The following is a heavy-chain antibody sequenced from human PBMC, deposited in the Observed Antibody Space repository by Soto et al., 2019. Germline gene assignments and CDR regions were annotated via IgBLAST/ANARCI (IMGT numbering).Heavy chain of an antibody. V-gene: IGHV3-23*01. CDR3: AKDAPGSGWLSDY. CDR1: GLTFRIYA. Sequence: GGSLRLSCAASGLTFRIYAMSWVRQAPGKGLEWVSTISGNGGTSYADFVRGRFIISRDNSKNTLYLQMNSLRAEDTAIYYCAKDAPGSGWLSDYWGQGTRVTVSS. D-gene: IGHD3-22*01. J-gene: IGHJ4*02. CDR2: ISGNGGT.